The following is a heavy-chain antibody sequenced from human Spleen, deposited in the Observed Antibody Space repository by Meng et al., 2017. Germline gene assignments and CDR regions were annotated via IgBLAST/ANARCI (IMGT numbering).Heavy chain of an antibody. CDR1: GGSFSDYY. CDR3: ASWIYSCGWQ. J-gene: IGHJ4*02. Sequence: QGPLQQWGAGLLKPSETLSLTCVVSGGSFSDYYWSWIRQPPGKGLEWIGEINHSGSTNYNPSLESRATISVDTSQNNLSLKLSSVTAADSAVYYCASWIYSCGWQWGQGTLVTVSS. CDR2: INHSGST. D-gene: IGHD6-19*01. V-gene: IGHV4-34*01.